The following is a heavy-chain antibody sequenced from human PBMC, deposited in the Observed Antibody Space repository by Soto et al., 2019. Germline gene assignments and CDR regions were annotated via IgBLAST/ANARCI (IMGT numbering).Heavy chain of an antibody. J-gene: IGHJ5*02. Sequence: PSETLSLTCAVYGGSFSGYYWSWIRQPPGKGLEWIGEINHSGSTNYNPSLKSRVTISVDTSKNQFSLKLSSVTAADTAVYYCARGTVVVGNQGTWGWFDPWGQGTLVTVSS. CDR3: ARGTVVVGNQGTWGWFDP. CDR1: GGSFSGYY. D-gene: IGHD2-15*01. V-gene: IGHV4-34*01. CDR2: INHSGST.